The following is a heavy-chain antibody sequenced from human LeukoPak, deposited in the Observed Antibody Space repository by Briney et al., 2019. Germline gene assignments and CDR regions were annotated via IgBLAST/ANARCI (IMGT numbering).Heavy chain of an antibody. Sequence: GGSLRLSCAASGFTFDDYGMSWVRQAPGKGLEWVSGINWNGGSTGYADSVKGRFTISRDNAKNSLYLQMNSLRAEDTALYYCATTYYYDSSGSTGAFDIWGQGTMVTVSS. V-gene: IGHV3-20*04. J-gene: IGHJ3*02. CDR2: INWNGGST. CDR3: ATTYYYDSSGSTGAFDI. CDR1: GFTFDDYG. D-gene: IGHD3-22*01.